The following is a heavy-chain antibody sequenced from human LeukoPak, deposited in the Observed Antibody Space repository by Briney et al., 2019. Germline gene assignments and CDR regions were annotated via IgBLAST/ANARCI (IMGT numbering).Heavy chain of an antibody. CDR1: GGSISSGDYY. V-gene: IGHV4-30-4*02. CDR2: IYYSGST. Sequence: SETLSLTCTVSGGSISSGDYYWSWIRQPPGRGLEWIGYIYYSGSTYYNPSLKSRVTISVDTSKNQFSLNLSSVTAADTAVYYCARHREFRDWGQGTLVTVSS. D-gene: IGHD2/OR15-2a*01. J-gene: IGHJ4*02. CDR3: ARHREFRD.